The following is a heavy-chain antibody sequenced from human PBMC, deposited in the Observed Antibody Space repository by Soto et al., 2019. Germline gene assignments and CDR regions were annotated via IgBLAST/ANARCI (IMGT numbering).Heavy chain of an antibody. V-gene: IGHV1-69*01. Sequence: QVQLVQSGAEVKKPGSSVKVSCKASGGTFSSYAISWVRQAPGQGLEWMGGIIPIFGTANYAQKFQGRVTITADESTSTAYMELSSLRSEDMAVYYCARAGCSSTSCYHNWFDPWGQGTLVTVSS. J-gene: IGHJ5*02. CDR1: GGTFSSYA. CDR3: ARAGCSSTSCYHNWFDP. D-gene: IGHD2-2*01. CDR2: IIPIFGTA.